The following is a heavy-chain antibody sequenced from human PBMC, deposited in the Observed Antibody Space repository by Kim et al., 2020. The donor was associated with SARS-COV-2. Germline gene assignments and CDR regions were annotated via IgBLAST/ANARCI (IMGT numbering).Heavy chain of an antibody. CDR1: GFTFDDYA. J-gene: IGHJ6*02. Sequence: GGSLRLSCAASGFTFDDYAMHWVRQAPGKGLEWVSGISWNSGSIGYADSVKGRFTISRDNAKNSLYLQMNSLRAEDTALYYCAKDIIAAAVYGMDVWGQGTTVTVSS. D-gene: IGHD6-13*01. V-gene: IGHV3-9*01. CDR3: AKDIIAAAVYGMDV. CDR2: ISWNSGSI.